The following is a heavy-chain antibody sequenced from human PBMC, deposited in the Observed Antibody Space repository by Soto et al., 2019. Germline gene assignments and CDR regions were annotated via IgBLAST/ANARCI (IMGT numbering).Heavy chain of an antibody. CDR2: IIPIFGTA. V-gene: IGHV1-69*13. CDR3: ARDKGYCSGGSCDAFDI. CDR1: GGTFSSYA. J-gene: IGHJ3*02. D-gene: IGHD2-15*01. Sequence: SVKVSCKASGGTFSSYAISWVRQAPGQGLEWMGGIIPIFGTANYAQKFQGRVTITADESKSTAYMELSSLRSEDTAVYYCARDKGYCSGGSCDAFDIWGQGTMVTVSS.